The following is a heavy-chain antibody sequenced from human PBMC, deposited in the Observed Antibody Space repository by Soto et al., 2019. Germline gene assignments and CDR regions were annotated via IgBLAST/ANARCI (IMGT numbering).Heavy chain of an antibody. CDR1: GYTFTSYG. Sequence: ASVKVSCKASGYTFTSYGISWVRQAPGQGLEWMGWISAYNGNTNYSQKLQGRVTITTDTSTSTAYMELSSLRSEDTAVYYCARDMGFGLSDYWGQGTLVTVSS. V-gene: IGHV1-18*01. J-gene: IGHJ4*02. D-gene: IGHD3-10*01. CDR2: ISAYNGNT. CDR3: ARDMGFGLSDY.